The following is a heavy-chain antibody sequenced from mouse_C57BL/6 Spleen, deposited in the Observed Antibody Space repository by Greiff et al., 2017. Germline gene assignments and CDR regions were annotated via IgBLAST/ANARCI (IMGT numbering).Heavy chain of an antibody. Sequence: QVHVKQPGTELVKPGASVKLSCKASGYTFTSYWMHWVKQRPGQGLEWIGNINPSNGGTNYNEKFKSKATLTVDKSSSTASMQLSSLTSEDSAVYYCARNDYSNYASFDYWGQGTTLTVSS. CDR2: INPSNGGT. CDR1: GYTFTSYW. J-gene: IGHJ2*01. V-gene: IGHV1-53*01. D-gene: IGHD2-5*01. CDR3: ARNDYSNYASFDY.